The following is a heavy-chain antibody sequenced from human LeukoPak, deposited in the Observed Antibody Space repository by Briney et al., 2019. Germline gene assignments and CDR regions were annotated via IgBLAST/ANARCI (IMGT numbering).Heavy chain of an antibody. CDR2: IIPIFGTA. J-gene: IGHJ4*02. V-gene: IGHV1-69*01. Sequence: EWMGGIIPIFGTANYAQKFQGRVTITADESTSTAYMELSSLRSEDTALYYCARGYCSSTSCYEFGYWGQGTLVTVSS. CDR3: ARGYCSSTSCYEFGY. D-gene: IGHD2-2*01.